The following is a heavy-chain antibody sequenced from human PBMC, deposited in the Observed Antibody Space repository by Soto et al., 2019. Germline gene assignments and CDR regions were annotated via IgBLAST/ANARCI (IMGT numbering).Heavy chain of an antibody. Sequence: EVQLVNSGGGLVQPGGSLRLSCAASGFTFSSYGMNWVRQAPGKGLEWVSYISTSGSTIYYADSVKGRFTISRDNAKNSLYLQMNSLRAEDTAVYYCARDIAAASTSLYYYYGMDVWGQGTTVTVSS. V-gene: IGHV3-48*04. D-gene: IGHD6-13*01. J-gene: IGHJ6*02. CDR2: ISTSGSTI. CDR3: ARDIAAASTSLYYYYGMDV. CDR1: GFTFSSYG.